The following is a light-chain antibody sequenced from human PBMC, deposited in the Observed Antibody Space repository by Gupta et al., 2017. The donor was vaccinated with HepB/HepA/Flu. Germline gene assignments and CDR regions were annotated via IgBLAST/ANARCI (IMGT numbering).Light chain of an antibody. J-gene: IGKJ2*02. CDR3: QKYYSSPSCT. Sequence: DIVMTQSPDSLAVSLGERATINCKSSQSVLYSANNKNYLAWYQQKPGQPPKLLIYWASTRGSGVPDRFSGSGSGTDFTLTISSLQAEDVAVYYCQKYYSSPSCTFGQGTKLEIK. V-gene: IGKV4-1*01. CDR2: WAS. CDR1: QSVLYSANNKNY.